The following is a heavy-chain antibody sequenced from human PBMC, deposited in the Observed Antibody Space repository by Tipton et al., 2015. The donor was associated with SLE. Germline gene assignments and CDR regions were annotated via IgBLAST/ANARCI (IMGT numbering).Heavy chain of an antibody. D-gene: IGHD2-21*02. Sequence: GLVKPSETLSLTCSVSGDSITTTNYFWGWIRQPPGKGLEWLAIIYPTGNSYLNPSLKSRVTIALDTSKNQVSLTLNSVIAADTAVYYCARRGDLVVVTSYFDYWGQGTLVTVSS. V-gene: IGHV4-39*07. J-gene: IGHJ4*02. CDR1: GDSITTTNYF. CDR3: ARRGDLVVVTSYFDY. CDR2: IYPTGNS.